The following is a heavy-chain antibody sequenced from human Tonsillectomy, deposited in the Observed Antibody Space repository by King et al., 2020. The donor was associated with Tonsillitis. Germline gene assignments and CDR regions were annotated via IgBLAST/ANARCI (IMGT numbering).Heavy chain of an antibody. J-gene: IGHJ4*02. CDR2: IYYIGST. CDR3: ARGVSSWDFDH. D-gene: IGHD6-13*01. V-gene: IGHV4-59*01. CDR1: GGSISSYY. Sequence: QLQESGPGLVKPSETLSLTCTVSGGSISSYYWTWIRQPPGKGLEWSGYIYYIGSTNYNPSLKSRVTISEDTSKNQFSLQLSSVTAADTAVYYCARGVSSWDFDHWGQGTLVTVSS.